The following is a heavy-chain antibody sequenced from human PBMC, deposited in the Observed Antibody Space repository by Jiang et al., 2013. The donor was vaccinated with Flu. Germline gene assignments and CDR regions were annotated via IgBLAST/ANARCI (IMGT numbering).Heavy chain of an antibody. J-gene: IGHJ4*02. CDR2: INHDGNEK. V-gene: IGHV3-7*03. CDR1: GFTFNGHW. Sequence: QLVESGGGLVQPGGSLRLSCAASGFTFNGHWMTWVRQSPGKGLEWVANINHDGNEKYYVDSVKGRFTISRDNTMNSLYLQMNSLRAEDTAVYSCARGVSGRGWTYDYWGQGTLVTVSS. CDR3: ARGVSGRGWTYDY. D-gene: IGHD6-19*01.